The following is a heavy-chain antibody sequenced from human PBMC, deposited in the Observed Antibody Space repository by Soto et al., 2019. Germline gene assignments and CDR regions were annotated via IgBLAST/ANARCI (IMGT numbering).Heavy chain of an antibody. Sequence: ASVQVSFHASGYTFTSYGISWVRQAPGQGLEWMGWISAYNGNTNYAQKLQGRVTMTTDTSTSTAYMELRSLRSDDTAVYYCARGIVATRHYYYGMDVWGQGTTVTVSS. D-gene: IGHD5-12*01. V-gene: IGHV1-18*01. J-gene: IGHJ6*02. CDR2: ISAYNGNT. CDR3: ARGIVATRHYYYGMDV. CDR1: GYTFTSYG.